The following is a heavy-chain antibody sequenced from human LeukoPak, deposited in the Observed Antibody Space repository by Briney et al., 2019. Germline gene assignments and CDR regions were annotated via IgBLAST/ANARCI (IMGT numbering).Heavy chain of an antibody. CDR2: ISSSSSTT. D-gene: IGHD1-26*01. CDR1: GFTSSSYS. CDR3: ARDGGLVGASGAFDY. V-gene: IGHV3-48*02. Sequence: GGSLRLSCAASGFTSSSYSMNWVRQAPGKGLEWVSYISSSSSTTYYADSVKGRFTISRDNAKNSLYLQMNSLRDEDTAVYYCARDGGLVGASGAFDYWGQGTLVTVSS. J-gene: IGHJ4*02.